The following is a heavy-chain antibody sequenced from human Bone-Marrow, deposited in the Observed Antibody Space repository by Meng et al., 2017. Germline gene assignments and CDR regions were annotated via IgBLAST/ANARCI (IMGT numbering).Heavy chain of an antibody. V-gene: IGHV1-69*10. D-gene: IGHD2/OR15-2a*01. J-gene: IGHJ4*02. CDR3: ARGRGNQPLFDF. CDR2: LIPVLNKA. CDR1: GGSFSTYT. Sequence: QVQLVQSGADVNNPGSSVKVACKTSGGSFSTYTFSWVRQAPGQGLEWMGGLIPVLNKAKSAPRFQDRVTFTADETTTTAYMELSSLTFEDTAVYFCARGRGNQPLFDFWGQGTLVTVSS.